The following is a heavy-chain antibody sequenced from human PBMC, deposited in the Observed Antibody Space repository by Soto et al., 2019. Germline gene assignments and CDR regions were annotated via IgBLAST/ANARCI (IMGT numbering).Heavy chain of an antibody. CDR1: GYIFVNYG. V-gene: IGHV1-18*01. D-gene: IGHD3-16*01. J-gene: IGHJ6*02. Sequence: QVQLVQSGDEVKKPGASVKVSCKASGYIFVNYGIAWVRQAPGQGLEWMGWISPYTDNTHSATKVQGRLTMTTATSTSTAYMDLGSLTSDDTAVYYFVMVDNYVTPTPQDVWGQGTTVTVSS. CDR2: ISPYTDNT. CDR3: VMVDNYVTPTPQDV.